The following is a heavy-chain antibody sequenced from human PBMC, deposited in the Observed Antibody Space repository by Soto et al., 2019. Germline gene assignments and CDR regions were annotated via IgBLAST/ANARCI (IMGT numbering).Heavy chain of an antibody. CDR1: GGSISSGGYY. V-gene: IGHV4-31*03. Sequence: QVQLQESGPGLVKPSQTLSLTCTVSGGSISSGGYYWSWIRQHPGKGLEWIGYIYYSGSTYYNPSRKSRVTISVDTSKNQFSLKLSSVTAAETAVYYCASITYYDILTGYYQPTYYFDYWGQGTLVTVSS. J-gene: IGHJ4*02. D-gene: IGHD3-9*01. CDR2: IYYSGST. CDR3: ASITYYDILTGYYQPTYYFDY.